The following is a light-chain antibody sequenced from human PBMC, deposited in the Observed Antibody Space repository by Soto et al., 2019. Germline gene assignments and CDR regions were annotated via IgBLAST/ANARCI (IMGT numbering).Light chain of an antibody. CDR2: LNSDGSH. V-gene: IGLV4-69*01. CDR1: SGHNSYA. Sequence: QPVLTQPPSASASLGASVKLTCSLRSGHNSYAIAWHQQQPEKGPRYLMKLNSDGSHSKGDGIPDRFSGSSSGAERYLTISSLQSEDVADYYCQTWSTDIRVFGGGTKVTVL. J-gene: IGLJ3*02. CDR3: QTWSTDIRV.